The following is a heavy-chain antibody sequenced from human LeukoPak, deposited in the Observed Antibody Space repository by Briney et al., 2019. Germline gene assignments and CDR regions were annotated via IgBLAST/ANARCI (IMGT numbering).Heavy chain of an antibody. CDR2: IDHSGST. Sequence: SETLSLTCTVSGDSISSDYYWGWIRQPPGKGLEYIGNIDHSGSTYYNSSLKSRVTISVDTSKNLFSLKLSSVTAADTAVYYCARETYYYGSGSYYTSYYYYYYYMDVWGKGTTVTISS. CDR1: GDSISSDYY. CDR3: ARETYYYGSGSYYTSYYYYYYYMDV. V-gene: IGHV4-38-2*02. D-gene: IGHD3-10*01. J-gene: IGHJ6*03.